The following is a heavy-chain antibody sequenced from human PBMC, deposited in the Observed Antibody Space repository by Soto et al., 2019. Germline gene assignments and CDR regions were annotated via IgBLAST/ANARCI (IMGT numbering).Heavy chain of an antibody. CDR3: ARATSVDAY. D-gene: IGHD5-12*01. Sequence: EVQLVESGGDLVQPGGSLRLSCAASGFALSDYWMSWVRQAPGKGLEGVANIKQDGSEKYYVDSVKGRFTISRDNAKNSRYLQMNSLRVEDTAVYYCARATSVDAYWGQGTLVTVSS. J-gene: IGHJ4*02. CDR2: IKQDGSEK. V-gene: IGHV3-7*01. CDR1: GFALSDYW.